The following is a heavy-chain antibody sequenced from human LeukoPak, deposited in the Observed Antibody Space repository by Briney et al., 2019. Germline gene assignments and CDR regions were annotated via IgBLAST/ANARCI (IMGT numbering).Heavy chain of an antibody. CDR1: GGSFSGYY. J-gene: IGHJ4*02. CDR2: INHSGST. CDR3: ARARRITFGGVIVLDY. V-gene: IGHV4-34*01. Sequence: SETLSLTCAVYGGSFSGYYWSWIRQPPGKGLEWIGEINHSGSTNYNPSLKSRVTISVDTSKNQFSLKLSSVTAADTAVYYCARARRITFGGVIVLDYWGQGTLVTVPS. D-gene: IGHD3-16*02.